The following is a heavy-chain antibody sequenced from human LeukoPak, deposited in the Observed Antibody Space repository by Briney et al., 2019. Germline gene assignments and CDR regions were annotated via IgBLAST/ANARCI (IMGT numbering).Heavy chain of an antibody. V-gene: IGHV4-30-4*01. CDR1: SGSISSGDYY. D-gene: IGHD4-17*01. Sequence: SQTLSLTCTVCSGSISSGDYYWSWIRQPPGKSLEWIGYIYYSGSTYYNPSLKSRVTISVDTSKNQFSLKLSSVTAADTAVYYCARDRRYGDYVPLNWYFDLWGRGTLVTVSS. CDR2: IYYSGST. CDR3: ARDRRYGDYVPLNWYFDL. J-gene: IGHJ2*01.